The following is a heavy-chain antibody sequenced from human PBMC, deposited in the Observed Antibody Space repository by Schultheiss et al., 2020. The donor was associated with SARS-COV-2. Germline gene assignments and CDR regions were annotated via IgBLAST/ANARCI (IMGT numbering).Heavy chain of an antibody. Sequence: GGSLRLSCAASGFTFSSYAMSWVRQAPGKGLEWVSYISSSGSTIYYADSVKGRFTISRDNSKNTLYLQMNSLRAEDTAVYYCAKAGSSSSFWYFDLWGRGTLVTVSS. CDR2: ISSSGSTI. V-gene: IGHV3-23*01. J-gene: IGHJ2*01. D-gene: IGHD6-6*01. CDR3: AKAGSSSSFWYFDL. CDR1: GFTFSSYA.